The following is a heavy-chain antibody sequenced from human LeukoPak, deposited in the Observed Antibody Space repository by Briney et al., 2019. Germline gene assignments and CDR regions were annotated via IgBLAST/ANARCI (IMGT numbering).Heavy chain of an antibody. D-gene: IGHD3-22*01. CDR1: GYTFTGYY. CDR2: INPNSGGT. V-gene: IGHV1-2*02. J-gene: IGHJ4*02. CDR3: ASKLYDSSGYLLFY. Sequence: ASVKVSCKASGYTFTGYYMHWVRQAPGQGLEWMGWINPNSGGTNYARKFQGRVTMTRDTSTSTAYMELSRLRSDDTAVYYCASKLYDSSGYLLFYWGQGTLVTVSS.